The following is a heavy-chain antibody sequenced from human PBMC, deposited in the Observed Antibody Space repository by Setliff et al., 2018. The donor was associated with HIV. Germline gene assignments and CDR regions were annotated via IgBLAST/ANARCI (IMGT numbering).Heavy chain of an antibody. CDR1: GGSFSGYY. J-gene: IGHJ6*02. CDR2: VTHSGRT. Sequence: SETLSLTCAVYGGSFSGYYWSWIRQPPGKGLEWIGEVTHSGRTNYNPSLKSRVTISVDTSKNHFSLKLRSVTAADTAVYYCAREDYYYYGMDVWGQGTTVTVSS. V-gene: IGHV4-34*01. CDR3: AREDYYYYGMDV.